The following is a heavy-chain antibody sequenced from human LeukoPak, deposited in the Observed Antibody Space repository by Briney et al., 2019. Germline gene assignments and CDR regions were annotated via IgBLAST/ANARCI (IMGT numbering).Heavy chain of an antibody. CDR2: ISWNSGSI. V-gene: IGHV3-9*01. CDR1: GFTFDDYA. J-gene: IGHJ4*02. CDR3: AKDSGYDLDYFDY. D-gene: IGHD5-12*01. Sequence: PGRSLRLSCAASGFTFDDYAMHWVRQAPGKGLEWVSGISWNSGSIGYADSVEGRFTISRDNAKNSLYLQMNSLRAEDTALYYCAKDSGYDLDYFDYWGQGTLVTVSS.